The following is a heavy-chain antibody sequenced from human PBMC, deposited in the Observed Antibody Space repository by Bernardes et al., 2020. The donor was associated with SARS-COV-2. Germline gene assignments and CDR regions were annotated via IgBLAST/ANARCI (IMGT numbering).Heavy chain of an antibody. J-gene: IGHJ4*02. CDR2: ISSGSITI. D-gene: IGHD6-19*01. Sequence: GSLSLSCTASGFTFSRYSMHWVRPAPGKGLEWVSYISSGSITIYYADSLKGRFTISRDKAKNSVYLQMNGLRDEDTAVYYCARDSSGWNYFDNWGQGTLVTVSS. V-gene: IGHV3-48*02. CDR3: ARDSSGWNYFDN. CDR1: GFTFSRYS.